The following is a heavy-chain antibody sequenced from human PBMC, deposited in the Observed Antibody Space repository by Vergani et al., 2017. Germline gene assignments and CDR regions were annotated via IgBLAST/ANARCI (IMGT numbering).Heavy chain of an antibody. Sequence: QVKLQESGPGLVKPSETLSLTCTVSGASVNSYYWSWIRQPPGKGLEWMGYVSFRGDTLYDPSVKGRMTISLNTSSNHFSLYLTSVTAADTAVYFCARSRMYDGAGSPDYWGQGTVVTVSS. CDR2: VSFRGDT. D-gene: IGHD3-10*01. CDR3: ARSRMYDGAGSPDY. CDR1: GASVNSYY. J-gene: IGHJ4*02. V-gene: IGHV4-59*02.